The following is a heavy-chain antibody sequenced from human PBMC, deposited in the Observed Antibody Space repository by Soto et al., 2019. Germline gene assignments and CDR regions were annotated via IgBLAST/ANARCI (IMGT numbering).Heavy chain of an antibody. CDR1: GFTFSSYG. CDR3: AKDQGLPDSSGYSFDY. V-gene: IGHV3-30*18. J-gene: IGHJ4*02. CDR2: ISYDGSNK. D-gene: IGHD3-22*01. Sequence: PGGSLRLSCAASGFTFSSYGMHWVRQAPGKGLEWVAVISYDGSNKYYADSVKGRFTISRDNSKNTLYLQMNSLRAEDTAVYYCAKDQGLPDSSGYSFDYWGQGTLVTVSS.